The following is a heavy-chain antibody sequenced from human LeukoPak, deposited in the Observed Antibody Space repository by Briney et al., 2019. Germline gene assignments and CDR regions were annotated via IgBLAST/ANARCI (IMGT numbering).Heavy chain of an antibody. CDR3: ARDPIVVVVAVYYYGMDV. Sequence: SVKVSCKASGGTFSSYAISWVRQAPGQGLEWMGRIIPILGIANYAQKFQGRVTITADKSTSTAYMELSSLRSEDTAVYYCARDPIVVVVAVYYYGMDVWGQGTTVTVSS. D-gene: IGHD2-15*01. CDR1: GGTFSSYA. V-gene: IGHV1-69*04. J-gene: IGHJ6*02. CDR2: IIPILGIA.